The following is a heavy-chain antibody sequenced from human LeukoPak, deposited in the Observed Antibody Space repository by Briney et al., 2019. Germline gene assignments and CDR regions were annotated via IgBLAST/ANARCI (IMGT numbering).Heavy chain of an antibody. CDR3: AGDGTRGYSYGSDY. CDR2: INAYNGNT. CDR1: GYTFTSSG. D-gene: IGHD5-18*01. Sequence: ASVKVSCKASGYTFTSSGISWVRQAPGEGLEWMGWINAYNGNTNYAQNLQGRLTMTTDTSTNSAYMELRSLRSDDTAVYYCAGDGTRGYSYGSDYWGQGTLVTVSS. J-gene: IGHJ4*02. V-gene: IGHV1-18*01.